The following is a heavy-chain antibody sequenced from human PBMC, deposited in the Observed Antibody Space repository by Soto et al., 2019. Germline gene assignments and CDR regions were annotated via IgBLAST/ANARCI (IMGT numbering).Heavy chain of an antibody. D-gene: IGHD2-15*01. CDR2: IYYSGSS. CDR3: DRGGARWPGYFDS. J-gene: IGHJ4*02. V-gene: IGHV4-30-4*08. CDR1: GVSISVDYY. Sequence: LSLSCGVSGVSISVDYYWGWIRQAPEKGLEWIGYIYYSGSSYSNPALQSRLSMSLDTSKNQFSLKLRSVTATDKAVYYCDRGGARWPGYFDSWGQGAPVTVSS.